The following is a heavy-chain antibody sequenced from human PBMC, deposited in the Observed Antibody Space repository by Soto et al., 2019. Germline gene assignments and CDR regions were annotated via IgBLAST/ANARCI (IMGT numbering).Heavy chain of an antibody. CDR3: ARYDAFKAFDL. CDR2: ISSGSVHI. Sequence: EVELVESVGGLVKPGGSLRLSCAASGFTFNSYSVNWVRQAPGKGLEWVASISSGSVHIDFADSVKGRFTISRDEVTNSVSLQMDSLRVEDTGIYYCARYDAFKAFDLWGQGTMVTVSS. CDR1: GFTFNSYS. J-gene: IGHJ3*01. V-gene: IGHV3-21*02. D-gene: IGHD1-1*01.